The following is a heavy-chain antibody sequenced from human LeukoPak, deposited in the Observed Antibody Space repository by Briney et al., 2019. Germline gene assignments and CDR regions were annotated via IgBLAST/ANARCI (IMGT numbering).Heavy chain of an antibody. V-gene: IGHV1-2*06. J-gene: IGHJ4*02. CDR1: GYTFTGYA. CDR3: ARGGSVSDPPFGY. D-gene: IGHD5/OR15-5a*01. Sequence: ASVKVSCKASGYTFTGYAIHWMRQAPGQGLEWMGRIIPNTGATNYAQKFQGRVTMTRDTSISTAYMELSSLRSDDTAVYYCARGGSVSDPPFGYWGQGTLVTVSS. CDR2: IIPNTGAT.